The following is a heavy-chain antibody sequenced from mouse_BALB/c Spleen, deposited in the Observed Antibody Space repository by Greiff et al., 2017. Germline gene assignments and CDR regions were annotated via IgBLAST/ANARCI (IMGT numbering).Heavy chain of an antibody. Sequence: EVQGVESGGGLVQPGGSRKLSCAASGFTFSSFGMHWVRQAPEKGLEWVAYISSGSSTIYYADTVKGRFTISRDNPKNTLFLQMTSLRSEDTAMYYCARDYYGSSDWYFDVWGAGTTVTVSS. J-gene: IGHJ1*01. D-gene: IGHD1-1*01. CDR3: ARDYYGSSDWYFDV. CDR2: ISSGSSTI. CDR1: GFTFSSFG. V-gene: IGHV5-17*02.